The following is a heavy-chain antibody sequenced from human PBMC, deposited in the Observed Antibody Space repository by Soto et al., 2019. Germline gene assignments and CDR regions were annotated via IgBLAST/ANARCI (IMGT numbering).Heavy chain of an antibody. CDR2: INAGNGNT. CDR3: ARDTYYDILTGYPQSIYFDY. CDR1: GYTFTSYA. J-gene: IGHJ4*02. Sequence: ASVKVSCKASGYTFTSYAMHWVRQAPGQRLEWIGWINAGNGNTKYSQKFQGRVTITRDTSASTAYMELSSLRSEDTAVYYCARDTYYDILTGYPQSIYFDYWGQGTLVTVSS. D-gene: IGHD3-9*01. V-gene: IGHV1-3*01.